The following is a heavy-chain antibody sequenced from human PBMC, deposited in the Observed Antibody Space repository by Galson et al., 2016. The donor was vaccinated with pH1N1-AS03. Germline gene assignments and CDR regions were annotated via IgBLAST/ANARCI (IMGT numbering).Heavy chain of an antibody. CDR2: ISSDGGST. J-gene: IGHJ4*02. Sequence: SLRLSCAASGFIFSSHGMHWARQAPGKGPEFVARISSDGGSTYYADSVKARFTISRDNSKNTLYHQMDSLRVEDTAVYYCERAGGYWGQGTLVTVSS. CDR1: GFIFSSHG. CDR3: ERAGGY. V-gene: IGHV3-64*02.